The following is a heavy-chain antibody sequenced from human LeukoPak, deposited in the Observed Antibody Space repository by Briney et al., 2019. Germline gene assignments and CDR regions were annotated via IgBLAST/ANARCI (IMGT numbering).Heavy chain of an antibody. Sequence: GASVKVSCKASGYTFTGYYMHWVRQAPGQGLEWMGWINPNSGGTNYAQQFQGRVTMTRDTSISTAYMEPSRLRSDDTAVYYCARGPTTYYYDSSGYSPIDYWGQGTLVTVSS. CDR3: ARGPTTYYYDSSGYSPIDY. J-gene: IGHJ4*02. CDR2: INPNSGGT. D-gene: IGHD3-22*01. CDR1: GYTFTGYY. V-gene: IGHV1-2*02.